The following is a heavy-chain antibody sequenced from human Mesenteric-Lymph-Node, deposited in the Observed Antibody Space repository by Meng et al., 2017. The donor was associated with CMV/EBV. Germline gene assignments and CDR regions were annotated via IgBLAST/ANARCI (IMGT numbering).Heavy chain of an antibody. V-gene: IGHV4-39*07. J-gene: IGHJ6*02. CDR2: IYYSGST. Sequence: SETLSLTCTVSGGSISSSSYYWGWIRQPPGKGLEWIGSIYYSGSTYYNPSLKSRVTISVDTSKNQFSLKLSSVTAADTAVYYCARDGSGFGELRAPPGYYSGMDVWGQGTTVTVSS. CDR3: ARDGSGFGELRAPPGYYSGMDV. CDR1: GGSISSSSYY. D-gene: IGHD3-10*01.